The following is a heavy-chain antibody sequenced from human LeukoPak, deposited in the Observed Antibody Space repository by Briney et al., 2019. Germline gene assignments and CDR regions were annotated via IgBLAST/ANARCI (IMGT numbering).Heavy chain of an antibody. J-gene: IGHJ1*01. D-gene: IGHD3-22*01. CDR1: GDSVSRSDSY. CDR3: AGRPYYDGSGYLE. CDR2: IYYSGRT. Sequence: SETLSLTCSVSGDSVSRSDSYWDWISQPPGKGLEWIGTIYYSGRTYYSPSLKSRVTMSVDPSNNQFSLNLRSVTAADTAVYYCAGRPYYDGSGYLEWGQGTLLSVSS. V-gene: IGHV4-39*01.